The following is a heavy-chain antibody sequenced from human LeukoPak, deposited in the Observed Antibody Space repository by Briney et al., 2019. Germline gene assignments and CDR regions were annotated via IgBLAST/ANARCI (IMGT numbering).Heavy chain of an antibody. V-gene: IGHV1-2*02. J-gene: IGHJ4*02. Sequence: ASVKVSCKVSGYTLTELSMHWVRQAPGQGLEWMGWINPNSGGTNYAQKFQGRVTMTRDTSISTAYMELSRLRSDDTAVYYCASPPYDYVWGSLDYWGQGTLVTVSS. CDR2: INPNSGGT. CDR3: ASPPYDYVWGSLDY. D-gene: IGHD3-16*01. CDR1: GYTLTELS.